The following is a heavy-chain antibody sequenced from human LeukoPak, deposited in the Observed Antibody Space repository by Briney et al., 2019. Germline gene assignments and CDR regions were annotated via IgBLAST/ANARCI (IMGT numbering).Heavy chain of an antibody. CDR1: GGSISSNY. D-gene: IGHD3-10*01. J-gene: IGHJ3*02. CDR2: IYYSGST. CDR3: ASSITMVRGVPYAFDI. V-gene: IGHV4-59*08. Sequence: SETLSLTCTVSGGSISSNYWSWIRQPPGKGLEWIGYIYYSGSTNYNPSLKSRVTISVDTSKNQFSLKLSSVTAADTAVYYCASSITMVRGVPYAFDIWGQGTMVTVSS.